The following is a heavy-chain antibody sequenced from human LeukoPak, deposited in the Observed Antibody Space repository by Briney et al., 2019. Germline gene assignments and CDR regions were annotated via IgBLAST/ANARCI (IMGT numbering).Heavy chain of an antibody. V-gene: IGHV1-18*01. CDR1: GYTFVSYG. Sequence: ASVKVSCKASGYTFVSYGITWVRQAPGQGLEWMGWISAYNGNRKFAQNFLGRVSMTTDSSTSTAYMELGSLRYDDTAVYYCARVPTVFGADPVQNHFDLWGQGTLVIVSS. CDR3: ARVPTVFGADPVQNHFDL. J-gene: IGHJ4*02. D-gene: IGHD3-3*01. CDR2: ISAYNGNR.